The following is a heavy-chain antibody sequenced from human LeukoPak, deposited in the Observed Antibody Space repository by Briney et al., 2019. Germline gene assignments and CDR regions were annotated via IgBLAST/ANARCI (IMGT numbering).Heavy chain of an antibody. D-gene: IGHD3-16*01. CDR3: ARGGENRVNWFDP. CDR1: GGTFSSYA. V-gene: IGHV1-69*13. Sequence: SVKVSCKASGGTFSSYAISWVRQAPGQGLEWMGGIIPIFGTANYAQKFQGRVTITADESTSTAYMELSSLRSEDTAVYYCARGGENRVNWFDPWGQGTLVTVSS. J-gene: IGHJ5*02. CDR2: IIPIFGTA.